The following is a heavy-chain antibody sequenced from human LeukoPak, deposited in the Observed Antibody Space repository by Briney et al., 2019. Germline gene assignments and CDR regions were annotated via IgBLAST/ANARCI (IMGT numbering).Heavy chain of an antibody. CDR3: ARVSAPYYYDSSGFDYYYYYMDV. D-gene: IGHD3-22*01. CDR1: EFTFSNYW. V-gene: IGHV4-59*01. Sequence: PGGSLRLSCAASEFTFSNYWMSWVRQAPGKGLEWIGYIYYSGSTNYNPSLKSRVTISVDTSKNQFSLKLSSVTAADTAVYYCARVSAPYYYDSSGFDYYYYYMDVWGKGTTVTVSS. J-gene: IGHJ6*03. CDR2: IYYSGST.